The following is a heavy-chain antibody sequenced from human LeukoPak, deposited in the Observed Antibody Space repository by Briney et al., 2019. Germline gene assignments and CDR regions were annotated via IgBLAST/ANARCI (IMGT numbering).Heavy chain of an antibody. CDR3: ARGYCSSTSCYSRQAYYFDY. J-gene: IGHJ4*02. Sequence: ASVKVSCKASGGTFSSYAISWVRQAPGQGLEWMGGIIPIFGTANYAQKFQGRVMITADESTSTAYMELSSLRSEDTAVYYCARGYCSSTSCYSRQAYYFDYWGQGTLVTVSS. V-gene: IGHV1-69*13. CDR2: IIPIFGTA. D-gene: IGHD2-2*02. CDR1: GGTFSSYA.